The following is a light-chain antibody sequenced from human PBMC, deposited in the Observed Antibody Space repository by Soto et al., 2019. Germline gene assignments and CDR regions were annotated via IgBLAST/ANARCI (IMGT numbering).Light chain of an antibody. CDR2: DAS. Sequence: EIVLTQSPATLSLSPGERATLSCRASQSVSSYLAWYQQKPGQAPRLLIYDASNRATGIPARFSGSGSGTDFTLTIISLEPEDFAVYYCQQRSKWLFTFGPGTKVDIK. CDR1: QSVSSY. V-gene: IGKV3-11*01. J-gene: IGKJ3*01. CDR3: QQRSKWLFT.